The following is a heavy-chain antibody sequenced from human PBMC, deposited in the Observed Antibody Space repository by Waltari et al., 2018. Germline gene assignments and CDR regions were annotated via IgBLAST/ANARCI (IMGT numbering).Heavy chain of an antibody. D-gene: IGHD6-19*01. CDR1: GFTFEDYA. J-gene: IGHJ4*02. CDR2: ISWEGSTT. V-gene: IGHV3-43D*03. Sequence: EVQLVESGGVVVQPGGSLRLSCAASGFTFEDYAMHWVRQAPGKGLEWVSLISWEGSTTSYADSVKGRFTISRDNSKNSLYLQMNSLRAEDNALYYCAEDSRGYSGWVDYWGQGTLVTVSS. CDR3: AEDSRGYSGWVDY.